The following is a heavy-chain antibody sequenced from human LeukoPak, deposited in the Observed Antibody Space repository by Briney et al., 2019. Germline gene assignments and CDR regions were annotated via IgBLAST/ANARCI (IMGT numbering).Heavy chain of an antibody. J-gene: IGHJ4*02. V-gene: IGHV4-39*02. D-gene: IGHD3-10*01. Sequence: SETLSLTCTVSGGSISSSGYYWGWIRQPPGKGLEWVGSVYYTGSTFYNPSLKSRVTTSVDTSKNHFSLDLSSVTPADTAVYYCARHRGRYYDSGSYYYFDYWGQGTLVTVSS. CDR1: GGSISSSGYY. CDR2: VYYTGST. CDR3: ARHRGRYYDSGSYYYFDY.